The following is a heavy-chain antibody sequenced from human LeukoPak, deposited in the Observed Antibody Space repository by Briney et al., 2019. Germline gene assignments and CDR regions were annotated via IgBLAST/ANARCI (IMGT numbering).Heavy chain of an antibody. Sequence: ASVKVSCKASGGTFSSYAISWVRQAPGQGLEWMGRINPNTGGTNYAQKFQGRVTMTRDTSISTAYMELGSLRSDDTALYYCATNIQENAFDIWGQGTMVTVSS. D-gene: IGHD2-8*01. J-gene: IGHJ3*02. CDR3: ATNIQENAFDI. CDR1: GGTFSSYA. CDR2: INPNTGGT. V-gene: IGHV1-2*06.